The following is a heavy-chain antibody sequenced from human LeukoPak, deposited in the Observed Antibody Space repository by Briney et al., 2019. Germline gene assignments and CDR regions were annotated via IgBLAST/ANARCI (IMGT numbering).Heavy chain of an antibody. CDR2: VSGSGETT. J-gene: IGHJ4*02. Sequence: PGGSLRLSCAASRFTFSSYAMTWVRQPPGKGLEWVAAVSGSGETTYLADFAKGRFSITRDNSGNTLYLQMNSLRAEDTAVYYCARDKIVGATNFDYWGQGILVTVSS. CDR1: RFTFSSYA. D-gene: IGHD1-26*01. CDR3: ARDKIVGATNFDY. V-gene: IGHV3-23*01.